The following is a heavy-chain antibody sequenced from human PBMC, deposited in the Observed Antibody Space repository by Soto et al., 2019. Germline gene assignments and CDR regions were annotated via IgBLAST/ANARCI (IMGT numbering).Heavy chain of an antibody. Sequence: GSLRLSCAASGFPFSSYAMHWVRQAPGKGLEWVAVISYDGSNKYYADSVKGRFTISRDNSKNTLYLQMNSLRAEDTAVYYCARDLYCSGGSCYSYGWFDPWGQGTLVTVSS. D-gene: IGHD2-15*01. CDR2: ISYDGSNK. V-gene: IGHV3-30-3*01. CDR1: GFPFSSYA. CDR3: ARDLYCSGGSCYSYGWFDP. J-gene: IGHJ5*02.